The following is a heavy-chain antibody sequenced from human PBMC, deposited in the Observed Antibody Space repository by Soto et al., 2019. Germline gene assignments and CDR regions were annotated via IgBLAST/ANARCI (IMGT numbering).Heavy chain of an antibody. CDR3: ARDQFLDAFES. D-gene: IGHD2-21*01. V-gene: IGHV3-30-3*01. CDR2: ISNDGSNK. J-gene: IGHJ3*02. Sequence: QVQLVESGGGVVQPGRSLRLSCAASGFIFSSYSMHWVRQAPGKGLEWVAIISNDGSNKYYVDSVKGRFTISRDNSNNTLSLQMNSLRAEDTAVYYCARDQFLDAFESWGQGTMVTVSS. CDR1: GFIFSSYS.